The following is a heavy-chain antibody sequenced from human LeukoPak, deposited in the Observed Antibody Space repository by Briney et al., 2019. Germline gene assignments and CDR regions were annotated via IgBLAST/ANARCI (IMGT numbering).Heavy chain of an antibody. V-gene: IGHV4-34*01. CDR3: ARVRSIVVVPAAISSSWFDP. D-gene: IGHD2-2*01. Sequence: SETLSLTCAVYGGSFSGYYWSWIRQPPGKGLEWIGEINHSGSTNYNPSLKSRVTISVDTSKNQFSLKLSSVTAADTAVYYCARVRSIVVVPAAISSSWFDPWGQGTLVTVSS. CDR1: GGSFSGYY. J-gene: IGHJ5*02. CDR2: INHSGST.